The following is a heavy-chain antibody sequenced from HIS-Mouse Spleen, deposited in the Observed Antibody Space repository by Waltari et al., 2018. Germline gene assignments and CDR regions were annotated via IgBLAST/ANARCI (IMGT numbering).Heavy chain of an antibody. CDR3: ARVYYDFWSGYYY. Sequence: QVQLVQSGAEVKKPGASVKVSCKASGYTFTSYDINWVRQATGQGLERMGWMNPKSGNTGYEQKFQGRVTMTRNTSISTAYMELSSLRSEDTAVYYCARVYYDFWSGYYYWGQGTLVTVSS. J-gene: IGHJ4*02. CDR1: GYTFTSYD. D-gene: IGHD3-3*01. CDR2: MNPKSGNT. V-gene: IGHV1-8*01.